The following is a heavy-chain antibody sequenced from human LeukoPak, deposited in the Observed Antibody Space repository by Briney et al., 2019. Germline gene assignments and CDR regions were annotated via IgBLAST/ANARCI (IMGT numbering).Heavy chain of an antibody. CDR2: ISERGGST. D-gene: IGHD3-10*01. Sequence: GGSLRLSCAASGFTFSSYRMNWVRQAPGKGLEWVSGISERGGSTNYADSVKGRFIISRDTSKNTVYLQMNSLRVEDTAVYFCAKRGIVIRAVIIIGFHKEAYYFDYWGQGILVTVSS. CDR3: AKRGIVIRAVIIIGFHKEAYYFDY. V-gene: IGHV3-23*01. J-gene: IGHJ4*02. CDR1: GFTFSSYR.